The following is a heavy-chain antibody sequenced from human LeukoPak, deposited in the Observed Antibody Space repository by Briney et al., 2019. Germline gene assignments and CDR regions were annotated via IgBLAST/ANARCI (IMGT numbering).Heavy chain of an antibody. Sequence: ASVRVSSKASGYTFTSYYMHWVRQAPGQGLEWMGIINPSGVSTSYAQKFQGRVTITRDTSTSTVYMELSSLRSEDTAVYYCARSFVDPGPCGMDVWSKGTTVTVSS. V-gene: IGHV1-46*01. CDR1: GYTFTSYY. J-gene: IGHJ6*04. CDR2: INPSGVST. CDR3: ARSFVDPGPCGMDV. D-gene: IGHD3-10*01.